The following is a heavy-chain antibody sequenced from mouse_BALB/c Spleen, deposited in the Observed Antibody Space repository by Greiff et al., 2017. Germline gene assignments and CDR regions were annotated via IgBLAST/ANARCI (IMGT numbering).Heavy chain of an antibody. CDR1: GFTFSSFG. CDR3: ARHHSSGYWFAY. D-gene: IGHD3-1*01. V-gene: IGHV5-6*01. Sequence: EVMLVESGGDLVKPGGSLKLSCAASGFTFSSFGMSWVRQTPDKRLEWVATISSGGSYTYYPDSVKGRFTISRDNAKNTLYLQMSSLKSEDTAMYYCARHHSSGYWFAYWGQGTLVTVSA. J-gene: IGHJ3*01. CDR2: ISSGGSYT.